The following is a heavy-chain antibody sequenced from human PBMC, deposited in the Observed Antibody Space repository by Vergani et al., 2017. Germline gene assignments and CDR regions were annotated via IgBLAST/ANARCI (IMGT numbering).Heavy chain of an antibody. V-gene: IGHV1-2*02. Sequence: QVQLVQSGAEVKKPGASVKVSCKASGYTFTGYYMHWVRQAPGQGLEWMGWINPNSGGTNYAQKFQGRVTMTRDTSISPAYMELSRLRSDDTAVYYCARDLPRVVVVITTGTGGMDVWGQGTTVTVSS. J-gene: IGHJ6*02. CDR1: GYTFTGYY. D-gene: IGHD3-22*01. CDR3: ARDLPRVVVVITTGTGGMDV. CDR2: INPNSGGT.